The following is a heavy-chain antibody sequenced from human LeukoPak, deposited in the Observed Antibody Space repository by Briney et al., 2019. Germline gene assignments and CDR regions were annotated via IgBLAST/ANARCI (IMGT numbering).Heavy chain of an antibody. D-gene: IGHD3-16*01. CDR2: IDYSGTT. Sequence: SETLSLTCTVSGGSISSSNYLWDWIRQPPGKGLEWIGNIDYSGTTYYNPSLKSRLTISVDTPKNQFSLKLTSVTAADTAVYYCTTLLTSGLGELPTFDYWGQGTLVTVSS. CDR3: TTLLTSGLGELPTFDY. V-gene: IGHV4-39*01. CDR1: GGSISSSNYL. J-gene: IGHJ4*02.